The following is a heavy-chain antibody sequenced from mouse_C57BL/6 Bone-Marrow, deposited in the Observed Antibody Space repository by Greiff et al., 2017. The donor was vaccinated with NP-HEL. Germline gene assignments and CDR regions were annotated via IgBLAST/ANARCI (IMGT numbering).Heavy chain of an antibody. J-gene: IGHJ1*03. CDR2: IYPGDGDT. V-gene: IGHV1-82*01. CDR1: GYAFSSFW. D-gene: IGHD1-1*01. CDR3: ARDGYYYGSSYGYFDV. Sequence: VQLQQSGPELVKPGASVKISCKASGYAFSSFWMNWVKQRPGKGLEWIGRIYPGDGDTNYNGKFKGKATLTADKSSSTAYMQLSSLTSEDSAVYFCARDGYYYGSSYGYFDVWGTGTTVTVSS.